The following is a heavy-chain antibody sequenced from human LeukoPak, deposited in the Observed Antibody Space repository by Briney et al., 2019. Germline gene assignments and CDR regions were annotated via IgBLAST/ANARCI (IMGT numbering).Heavy chain of an antibody. D-gene: IGHD1-1*01. V-gene: IGHV4-59*01. J-gene: IGHJ4*02. CDR3: ARSSTRTVPTDY. Sequence: PETLSLTCTVSGGSINSYYWSWIRQPPGKGLEWIGNIYSGGSTNYNPPLKSRITISVDTSRSQFFLRVTSVTAADTAVYYCARSSTRTVPTDYWGQGTLVTVSS. CDR2: IYSGGST. CDR1: GGSINSYY.